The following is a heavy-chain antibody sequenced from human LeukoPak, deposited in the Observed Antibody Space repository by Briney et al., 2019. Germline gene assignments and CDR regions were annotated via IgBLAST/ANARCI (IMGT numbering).Heavy chain of an antibody. CDR3: SRDLVTVTKGFDL. Sequence: SDTLSLTCAVSGDSFSSHYWTWLRQPPGKGLEWVGYISSIGSINYNPSLKSRVNISIDTSKNEFSLKLTSVTAADTAVYYCSRDLVTVTKGFDLWGQGTIVTVSS. J-gene: IGHJ3*01. CDR2: ISSIGSI. CDR1: GDSFSSHY. V-gene: IGHV4-59*11. D-gene: IGHD4-17*01.